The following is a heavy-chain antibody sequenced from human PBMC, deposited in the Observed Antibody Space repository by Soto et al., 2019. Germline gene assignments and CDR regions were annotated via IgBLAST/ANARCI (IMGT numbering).Heavy chain of an antibody. V-gene: IGHV3-48*01. Sequence: PGGSLRLSCAASGFTFSSYSMNWVRQAPGKGLEWVSYISSSSSTIYYADSVKGRFTISRDNAKNSLYLQMNSLRAEDTAVYYCARGPDSKRLDVWGKGTTVTVSS. CDR1: GFTFSSYS. J-gene: IGHJ6*04. D-gene: IGHD4-4*01. CDR2: ISSSSSTI. CDR3: ARGPDSKRLDV.